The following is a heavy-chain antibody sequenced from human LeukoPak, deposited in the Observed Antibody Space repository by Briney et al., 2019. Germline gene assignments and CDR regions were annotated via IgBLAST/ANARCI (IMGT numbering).Heavy chain of an antibody. V-gene: IGHV1-69*13. CDR2: IIPIFGTA. D-gene: IGHD6-13*01. CDR3: ARPLGVEQPPYYFDY. J-gene: IGHJ4*02. Sequence: GASVKVSCKVSGGTFSNYAISWVRQAPGQGLEWLGGIIPIFGTANYAQKFQGRVAITADESTSTAYMELSSLRSEDTAVYYCARPLGVEQPPYYFDYWGQGTLATVSS. CDR1: GGTFSNYA.